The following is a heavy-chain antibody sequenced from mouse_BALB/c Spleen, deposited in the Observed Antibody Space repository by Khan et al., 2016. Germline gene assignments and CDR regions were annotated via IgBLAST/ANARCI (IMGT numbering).Heavy chain of an antibody. CDR1: GYTFNNYW. J-gene: IGHJ4*01. CDR2: ILPGSGNS. Sequence: QVQLKQSGAELMKPGASVKISCKATGYTFNNYWIEWVKQRPGHGLEWIGDILPGSGNSNYNENLKGKATFTADTSSNTAYMQLSSLTSEDSAFYYCARAWYSMDYWGQGTSVTVSS. V-gene: IGHV1-9*01. CDR3: ARAWYSMDY.